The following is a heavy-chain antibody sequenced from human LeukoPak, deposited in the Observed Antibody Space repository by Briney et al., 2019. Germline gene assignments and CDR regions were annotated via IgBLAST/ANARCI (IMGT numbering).Heavy chain of an antibody. V-gene: IGHV4-38-2*02. D-gene: IGHD2-15*01. J-gene: IGHJ3*02. CDR2: IYHSGST. Sequence: PSETLSLTCTVSGYSISSGYYWGWIRQPPGKGLEWIGSIYHSGSTYYNPSLKSRVTISVDTSKNQFPLKLSSVTAADTAVYYCATRANIVVVVAATEGAFDIWGQGTMVTVSS. CDR1: GYSISSGYY. CDR3: ATRANIVVVVAATEGAFDI.